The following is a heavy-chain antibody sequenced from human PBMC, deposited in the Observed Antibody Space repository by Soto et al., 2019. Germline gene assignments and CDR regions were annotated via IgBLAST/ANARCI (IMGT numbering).Heavy chain of an antibody. D-gene: IGHD3-10*01. J-gene: IGHJ4*02. CDR3: ARGRASGSYYLLDY. CDR2: VNPNSGNI. CDR1: GDTFTTYD. V-gene: IGHV1-8*01. Sequence: ASVKVSCKASGDTFTTYDINWVRQATGHGLEWMGWVNPNSGNIGYAQRFQGRVTMTRDTAIRTAYMEVSSLRSDDTAVYYCARGRASGSYYLLDYWGQGTLVTVSS.